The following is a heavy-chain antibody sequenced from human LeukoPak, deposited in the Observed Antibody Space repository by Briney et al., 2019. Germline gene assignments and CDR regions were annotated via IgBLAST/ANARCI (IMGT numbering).Heavy chain of an antibody. D-gene: IGHD4/OR15-4a*01. V-gene: IGHV4-31*03. CDR3: ARGPNDYGDPHFDY. CDR2: IYYSGST. J-gene: IGHJ4*02. Sequence: SETLSLTCTVSGGSISSGGYYWSWIRQHPGKGLEWIGYIYYSGSTYYNPSLKSRVTISVDTSKNQFSLKLSSVTAADTAVYYCARGPNDYGDPHFDYWGQGTLVTVSS. CDR1: GGSISSGGYY.